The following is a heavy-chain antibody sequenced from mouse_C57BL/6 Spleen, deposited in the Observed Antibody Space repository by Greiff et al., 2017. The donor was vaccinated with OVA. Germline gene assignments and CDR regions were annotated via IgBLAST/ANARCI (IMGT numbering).Heavy chain of an antibody. D-gene: IGHD3-2*02. Sequence: EVMLVESGEGLVKPGGSLKLSCAASGFTFSSYAMSWVRQTPEKRLEWVAYISSGGDYIYYADTVKGRFTISRDNARNTLYLQMSSLKSEDTAMYYCTREDISGYGFAYWGQGTLVTVSA. V-gene: IGHV5-9-1*02. J-gene: IGHJ3*01. CDR3: TREDISGYGFAY. CDR2: ISSGGDYI. CDR1: GFTFSSYA.